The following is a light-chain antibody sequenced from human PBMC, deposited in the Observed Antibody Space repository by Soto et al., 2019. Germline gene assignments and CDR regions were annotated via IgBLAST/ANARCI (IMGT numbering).Light chain of an antibody. J-gene: IGLJ3*02. CDR3: ATWDSSLSLWV. CDR1: TSNIMSNY. Sequence: QSVLTQPPSVSAAPGQKVTISCSGSTSNIMSNYISWYQHLPGTAPRLLIYDNDKRPSGIPDRFSGSKSGTSATLGITGLQTGDEADYFCATWDSSLSLWVFGGGTKLTVL. V-gene: IGLV1-51*01. CDR2: DND.